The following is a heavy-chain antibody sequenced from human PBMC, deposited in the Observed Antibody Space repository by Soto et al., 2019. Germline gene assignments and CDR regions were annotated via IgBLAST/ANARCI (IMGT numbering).Heavy chain of an antibody. CDR1: GGSISSGDYY. V-gene: IGHV4-30-4*01. D-gene: IGHD3-16*01. Sequence: PSETLSLTCTVSGGSISSGDYYWSWIRQPPGKGLEWIGYIYYSGSTYYNPSLKSRVTISVDTSKNQFSLKLSSVTAADTAVYYCARLPKGGIGPWSYYYGMDVWGQGTTVTVSS. CDR2: IYYSGST. CDR3: ARLPKGGIGPWSYYYGMDV. J-gene: IGHJ6*02.